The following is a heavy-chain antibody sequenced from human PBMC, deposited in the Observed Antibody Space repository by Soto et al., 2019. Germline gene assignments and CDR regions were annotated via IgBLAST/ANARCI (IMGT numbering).Heavy chain of an antibody. V-gene: IGHV3-23*01. CDR2: IGGIGQYA. CDR3: AKGGTSHIYGIDV. CDR1: GFTFYNFV. Sequence: EVQVLETGGGLVQPGGSLRLSCVASGFTFYNFVMNWVRQAPGKGLEWVAIIGGIGQYAYYADSVNGRFTFSRDNSKNTVYLEMNSLRAEDTAIYFCAKGGTSHIYGIDVWGPGTTVTVS. J-gene: IGHJ6*02. D-gene: IGHD2-2*01.